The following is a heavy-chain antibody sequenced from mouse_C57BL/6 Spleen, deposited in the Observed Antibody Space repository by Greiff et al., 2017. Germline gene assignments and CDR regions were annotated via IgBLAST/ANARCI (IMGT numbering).Heavy chain of an antibody. CDR3: ARGGNYVPFDY. Sequence: EVKLVESEGGLVQPGSSMKLSCTASGFTFSDYYMAWVRQVPEKGLEWVANINYDGSSTYYLDSLKSRFIISRDNAKNILYLQMSSLKSEDTATYYCARGGNYVPFDYWGQGTTRTVSS. CDR2: INYDGSST. CDR1: GFTFSDYY. V-gene: IGHV5-16*01. D-gene: IGHD2-1*01. J-gene: IGHJ2*01.